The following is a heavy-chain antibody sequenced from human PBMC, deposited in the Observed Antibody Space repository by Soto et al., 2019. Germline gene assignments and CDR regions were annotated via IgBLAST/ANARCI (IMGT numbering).Heavy chain of an antibody. CDR1: GFSFSDFA. J-gene: IGHJ6*02. Sequence: GGSLRRSGLASGFSFSDFAMTWVSHVPGRGLEWVASLDGAGGSTCYAESVRGRFSISRDNSQHTLFLQMKRLTVDDTAIYYCAAPRDEYGSGVSGFTYGMDIWSQGTTVTVS. D-gene: IGHD3-10*01. CDR2: LDGAGGST. CDR3: AAPRDEYGSGVSGFTYGMDI. V-gene: IGHV3-23*01.